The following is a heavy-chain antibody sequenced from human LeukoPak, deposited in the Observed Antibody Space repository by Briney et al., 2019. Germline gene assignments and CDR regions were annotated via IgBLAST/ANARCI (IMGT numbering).Heavy chain of an antibody. CDR2: IYYSGST. J-gene: IGHJ4*02. CDR1: GGSISSSSYY. D-gene: IGHD2-15*01. CDR3: ARANGRAYSSTTVDY. V-gene: IGHV4-39*07. Sequence: SETLSLTCTVSGGSISSSSYYWGWIRQPPGKGLEWIGSIYYSGSTYYNPSLKSRVTISVDTSKNQFSLKLSSVTAADTAVYYCARANGRAYSSTTVDYWGQGTLVTVSS.